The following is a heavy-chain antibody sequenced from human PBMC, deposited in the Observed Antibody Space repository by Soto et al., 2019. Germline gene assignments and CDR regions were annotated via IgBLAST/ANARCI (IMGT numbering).Heavy chain of an antibody. CDR2: INHSGST. Sequence: SQTLSLTCAVYGGSFSGYYWSWIRQPPGKGLEWIGEINHSGSTNYNPSLKSRVTISVETSKNQFSLKLSSVTAAETAVYYCARVREDIVLTGIDYWGQGTLVTVSS. CDR3: ARVREDIVLTGIDY. D-gene: IGHD2-8*01. V-gene: IGHV4-34*01. J-gene: IGHJ4*02. CDR1: GGSFSGYY.